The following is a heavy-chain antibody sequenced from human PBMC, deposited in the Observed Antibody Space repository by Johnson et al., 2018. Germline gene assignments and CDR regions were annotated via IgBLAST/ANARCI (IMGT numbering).Heavy chain of an antibody. Sequence: QVQLVQSGGGVVQPGRSLRLSCAASGFTFSAYGMHWVRQAPGKGLEWVAVISYDGSNKYYADSVKGRFPISRDNSKNSLYLQMNGLKAEDTAVYYCARDAYDYDMLQHWGQGTLVTGSS. J-gene: IGHJ1*01. V-gene: IGHV3-30*03. D-gene: IGHD3-22*01. CDR2: ISYDGSNK. CDR1: GFTFSAYG. CDR3: ARDAYDYDMLQH.